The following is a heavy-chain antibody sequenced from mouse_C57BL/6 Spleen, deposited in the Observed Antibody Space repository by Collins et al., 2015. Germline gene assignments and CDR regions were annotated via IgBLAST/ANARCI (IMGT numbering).Heavy chain of an antibody. CDR2: IDPSDSYT. V-gene: IGHV1-50*01. J-gene: IGHJ3*01. CDR3: ARGFY. Sequence: QVQLQQPGAELVKPGASVKLSCKASGYTFTSYWMQWVKQRPGQGLEWIGEIDPSDSYTNYNQKFKGKATLTVDTSSSTAYMQLSSLTSEDSAVYFCARGFYWGQGTLVTVSA. CDR1: GYTFTSYW.